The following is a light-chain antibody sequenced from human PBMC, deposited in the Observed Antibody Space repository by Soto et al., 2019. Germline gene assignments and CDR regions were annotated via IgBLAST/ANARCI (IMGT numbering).Light chain of an antibody. V-gene: IGLV2-14*01. CDR2: DVS. J-gene: IGLJ3*02. CDR3: SSYTTSNAQV. CDR1: SSDVGTYNY. Sequence: QSALTQPASVSGSPGQSITISCTGTSSDVGTYNYVSWYQHRPGKAPKLMIYDVSYRHSWGSNRFSGSKSVNTASLTISGLQDEDEADYYCSSYTTSNAQVFGGGTKLTVL.